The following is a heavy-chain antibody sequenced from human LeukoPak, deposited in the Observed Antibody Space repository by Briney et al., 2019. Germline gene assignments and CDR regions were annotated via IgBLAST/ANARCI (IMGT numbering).Heavy chain of an antibody. V-gene: IGHV1-18*01. CDR1: GYTFTSYG. D-gene: IGHD6-13*01. CDR2: ISAYNGNT. CDR3: ARGLPGYSSSWTQGP. Sequence: ASVKVSCKASGYTFTSYGISWVRQAPGQGLEWMGWISAYNGNTNYAQKLQGRVTMATDTSTSTAYMELRSLRSDDTAVYYCARGLPGYSSSWTQGPWGQGTLVTVSS. J-gene: IGHJ5*02.